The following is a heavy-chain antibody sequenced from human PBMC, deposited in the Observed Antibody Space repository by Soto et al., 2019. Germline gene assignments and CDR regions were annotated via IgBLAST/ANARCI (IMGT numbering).Heavy chain of an antibody. Sequence: GGSLRLSCTASGFTFSTYWMHWVRQAPGKGLVWVSRINGDGSTTAYADSVRGRFTISRDNAKNTLYLQVNSLIDEDTAVYYCARGLRNYYGVDVWGQGTTVTVSS. CDR2: INGDGSTT. J-gene: IGHJ6*02. V-gene: IGHV3-74*01. CDR1: GFTFSTYW. CDR3: ARGLRNYYGVDV.